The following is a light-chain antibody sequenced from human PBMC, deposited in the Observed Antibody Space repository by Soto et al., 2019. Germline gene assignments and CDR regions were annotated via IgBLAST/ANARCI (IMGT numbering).Light chain of an antibody. CDR1: SSNIGAGFD. V-gene: IGLV1-40*01. Sequence: QSVLTQPPSVSGAPGQRVTISCTGSSSNIGAGFDIHWYQQLPRTAPKLLMYGNSNRPSGVPDRFSGSKSDTSASLAITGLQAEDEADYYCQSYDSSLSGYVFGTGTKLTVL. J-gene: IGLJ1*01. CDR2: GNS. CDR3: QSYDSSLSGYV.